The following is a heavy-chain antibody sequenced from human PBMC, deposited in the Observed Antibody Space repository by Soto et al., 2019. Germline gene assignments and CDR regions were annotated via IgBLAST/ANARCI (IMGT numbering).Heavy chain of an antibody. CDR1: GGSICNFY. Sequence: PSETLSITCTVSGGSICNFYWSGIRQSPGRGLEWIGYGYMYYSGSTYYNPSLESRVTISVDTSKNQISLRLTSVTADDTALYYCARGSLSTETANALDVWGPGTMVTVSS. CDR2: MYYSGST. D-gene: IGHD2-21*02. CDR3: ARGSLSTETANALDV. V-gene: IGHV4-59*01. J-gene: IGHJ3*01.